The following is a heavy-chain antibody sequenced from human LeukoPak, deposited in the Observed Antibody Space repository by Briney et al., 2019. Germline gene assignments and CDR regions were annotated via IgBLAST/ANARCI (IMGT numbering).Heavy chain of an antibody. J-gene: IGHJ3*02. CDR2: INPSGGST. CDR3: ATFDVVVVAAKMDAFDI. V-gene: IGHV1-46*01. CDR1: GYTFTNYY. Sequence: ASVKVSCKASGYTFTNYYIHWVRQAPGQGLEWMGMINPSGGSTSYAQKFQGRVTMTRDMSTSTVYMELSSLRSEDTAVYYCATFDVVVVAAKMDAFDIWGQGTMVTVSS. D-gene: IGHD2-15*01.